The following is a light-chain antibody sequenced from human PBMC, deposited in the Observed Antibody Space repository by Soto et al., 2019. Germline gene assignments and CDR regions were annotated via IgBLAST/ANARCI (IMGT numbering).Light chain of an antibody. J-gene: IGKJ5*01. CDR2: AAS. CDR1: QGISNY. Sequence: DIQMTRSPSSLSASVGDRVTITCRASQGISNYLAWYQQKPGKVPKLLIYAASTLQSGVPSRFSGSGSGTDFTLTISSLQPEDVATYYCQKYNSAQTLGQGTRLEIK. V-gene: IGKV1-27*01. CDR3: QKYNSAQT.